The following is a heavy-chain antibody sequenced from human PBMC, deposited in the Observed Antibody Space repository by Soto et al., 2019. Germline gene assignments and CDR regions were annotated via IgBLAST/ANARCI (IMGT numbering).Heavy chain of an antibody. D-gene: IGHD2-8*01. CDR3: AREQISNVVKCSSWFDP. CDR2: LFDTGSV. V-gene: IGHV4-4*01. J-gene: IGHJ5*02. CDR1: GGSISTPNL. Sequence: ERLSLSCCVSGGSISTPNLSIRARQLPGNGLEWMVELFDTGSVNYNPSLKSRVTLSLDKSKNQFSLKLTPVTAADTAVYFCAREQISNVVKCSSWFDPWGQGTLVTVS.